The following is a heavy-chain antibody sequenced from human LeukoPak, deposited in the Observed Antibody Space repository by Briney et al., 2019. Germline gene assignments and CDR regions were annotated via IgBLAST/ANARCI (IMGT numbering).Heavy chain of an antibody. CDR3: VRLRSADY. D-gene: IGHD3-16*01. CDR2: ISGSGTTT. V-gene: IGHV3-23*01. J-gene: IGHJ4*02. Sequence: GGSLRLSCAASGFNFRSYGLSWVRQAPGKGLEWVSTISGSGTTTHYAESVKGRFTISRDNSENMVFLQMSSLRVEDTAIYYCVRLRSADYWGLGTLVTVSS. CDR1: GFNFRSYG.